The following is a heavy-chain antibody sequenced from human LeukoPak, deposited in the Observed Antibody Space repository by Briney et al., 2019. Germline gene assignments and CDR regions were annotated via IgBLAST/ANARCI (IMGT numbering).Heavy chain of an antibody. J-gene: IGHJ4*02. Sequence: PGRSPRLSCAASGFTFSSYGMHWVRQAPGKGLEWVAVIWYDGSNKYYADSVKGRFTISRDNSKNTLYLQMNSLRAEDTAVYYCAKEGLRYFDWSPYYFDYWGQGTLVTVSS. CDR2: IWYDGSNK. D-gene: IGHD3-9*01. CDR1: GFTFSSYG. V-gene: IGHV3-33*06. CDR3: AKEGLRYFDWSPYYFDY.